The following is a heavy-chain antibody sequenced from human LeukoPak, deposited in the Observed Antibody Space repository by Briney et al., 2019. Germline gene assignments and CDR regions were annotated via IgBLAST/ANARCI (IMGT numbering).Heavy chain of an antibody. Sequence: SETLSLTCTVSGGSISSGDYYWSWIRQPPGKGLKWIGYIYYSGSTYYNPSLKSRVTISVDTSKNQFSLKLSSVTAADTAVYYCARDYRAATGTGAFDIWGQGTMVTVSS. CDR1: GGSISSGDYY. D-gene: IGHD6-13*01. V-gene: IGHV4-30-4*08. CDR2: IYYSGST. CDR3: ARDYRAATGTGAFDI. J-gene: IGHJ3*02.